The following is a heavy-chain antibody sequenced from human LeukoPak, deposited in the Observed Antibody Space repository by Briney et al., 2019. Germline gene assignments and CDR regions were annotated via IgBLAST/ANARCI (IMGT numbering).Heavy chain of an antibody. CDR1: GGSISSYY. V-gene: IGHV4-59*01. CDR2: IYYSGST. D-gene: IGHD4-11*01. Sequence: PSETLSLTCTVSGGSISSYYWSWIRQPPGKGLEWIGYIYYSGSTNYNPSLKSRVTISVDTSKNQFSLKLSSVTAADTAVYYCARVGDDYSNYYFAYWGQATLVTVSS. J-gene: IGHJ4*02. CDR3: ARVGDDYSNYYFAY.